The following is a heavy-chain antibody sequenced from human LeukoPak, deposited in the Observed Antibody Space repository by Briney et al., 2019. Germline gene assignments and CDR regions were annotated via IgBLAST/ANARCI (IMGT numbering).Heavy chain of an antibody. CDR1: GGTFSSYA. V-gene: IGHV1-69*13. D-gene: IGHD5-18*01. CDR3: ARDGGDTAMVSDY. Sequence: ASVKVSCKASGGTFSSYAISWVRQAPGQGLEWMGGITPIFGTANYAQKFQGRVTITADESTSTAYMELSSLRSEDTAVYYCARDGGDTAMVSDYWSQGTLVTVSS. J-gene: IGHJ4*02. CDR2: ITPIFGTA.